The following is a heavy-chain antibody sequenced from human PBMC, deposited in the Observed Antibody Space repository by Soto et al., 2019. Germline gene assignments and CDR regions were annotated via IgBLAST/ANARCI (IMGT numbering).Heavy chain of an antibody. CDR2: MNPNSGNT. D-gene: IGHD3-16*01. CDR1: GYTFTSYD. J-gene: IGHJ6*04. V-gene: IGHV1-8*01. CDR3: AGGLRFITPRPNYSYSHLDV. Sequence: QVQLVQSGAEVKKTGASVTVSWQASGYTFTSYDVNWVRQATGQGLEWMGWMNPNSGNTVYAQKFQGRVTMTRNTSIRTAYMELSSLISDDTAVYYCAGGLRFITPRPNYSYSHLDVWGKGTTVTVAS.